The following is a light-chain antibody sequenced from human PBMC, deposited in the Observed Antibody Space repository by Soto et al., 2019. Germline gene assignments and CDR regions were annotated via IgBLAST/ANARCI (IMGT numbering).Light chain of an antibody. V-gene: IGKV3D-15*01. CDR2: DIF. Sequence: EIVMTQSPATLSVSPGERPTLSCRAIQSVGSDLAWYQQKTGQAPRLFIYDIFTRATGVPNRISGSGSGTELTLTISRLQSEDFAVYYCQQYNSWPLTCGGGTKVDI. CDR3: QQYNSWPLT. J-gene: IGKJ4*01. CDR1: QSVGSD.